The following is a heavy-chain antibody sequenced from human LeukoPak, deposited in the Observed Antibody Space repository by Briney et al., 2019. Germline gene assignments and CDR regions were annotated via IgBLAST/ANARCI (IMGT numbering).Heavy chain of an antibody. CDR3: ARIHDGTPTPSFDS. Sequence: GGSLRLSCAASGFTFSSYWMHWVRQAPGKGLVWVSRINTDGSSTSYADSVKGRFTISRDNAKNTLYLQMNSLRVEDTAVYYCARIHDGTPTPSFDSWGQGTLVTVSS. J-gene: IGHJ4*02. V-gene: IGHV3-74*01. D-gene: IGHD1-26*01. CDR2: INTDGSST. CDR1: GFTFSSYW.